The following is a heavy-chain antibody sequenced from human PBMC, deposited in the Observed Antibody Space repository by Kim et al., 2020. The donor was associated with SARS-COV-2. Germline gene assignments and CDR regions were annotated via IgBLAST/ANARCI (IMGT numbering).Heavy chain of an antibody. CDR2: ISYDGTNK. J-gene: IGHJ4*02. V-gene: IGHV3-30*03. CDR1: GFTFSNNG. CDR3: ARIPSCGFWEWLEGILHIDY. Sequence: GGSLRLSCAASGFTFSNNGMHWVRQAPGKGLEWVAVISYDGTNKYYADSVKGRFTISRDNSKNTLYLQMTSLRAEDTAVYYCARIPSCGFWEWLEGILHIDYWGQGTLVTVSS. D-gene: IGHD3-3*01.